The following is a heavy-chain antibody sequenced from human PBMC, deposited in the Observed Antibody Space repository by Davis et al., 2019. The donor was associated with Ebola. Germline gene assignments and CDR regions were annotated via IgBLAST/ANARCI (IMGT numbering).Heavy chain of an antibody. CDR3: TRGWLRGAMDV. V-gene: IGHV6-1*01. CDR2: TYYYRSKWYI. Sequence: HSQTLSLTCAISGDSVSINNGAWNWIRQSPSRGLEWLGRTYYYRSKWYIDYAVSVRGRITINADPSKNQFSLQLNSVTPEDRGVYYCTRGWLRGAMDVWAQGTTVTVS. CDR1: GDSVSINNGA. J-gene: IGHJ6*02. D-gene: IGHD5-24*01.